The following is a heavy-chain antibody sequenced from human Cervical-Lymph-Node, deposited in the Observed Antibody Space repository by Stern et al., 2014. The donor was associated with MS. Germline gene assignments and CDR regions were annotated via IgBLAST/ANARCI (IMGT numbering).Heavy chain of an antibody. CDR1: GFTFEDYG. CDR3: ARAFCTGGVCYSFPFYGMDV. D-gene: IGHD2-8*02. CDR2: LNWTGGST. J-gene: IGHJ6*02. Sequence: EVQLVESGGGVVRPGRSLRLSCAASGFTFEDYGMSWVRQGPGKGLEWVAALNWTGGSTVYAGSVQGRFTISRDNAKNSLYLQMNSLRAEDTALYHCARAFCTGGVCYSFPFYGMDVWGQGTTVTVSS. V-gene: IGHV3-20*01.